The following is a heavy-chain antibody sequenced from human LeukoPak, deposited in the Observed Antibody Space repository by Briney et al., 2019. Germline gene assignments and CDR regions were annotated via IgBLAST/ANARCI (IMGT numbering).Heavy chain of an antibody. D-gene: IGHD3-10*01. CDR2: IGTAGDT. CDR3: ARAGSLDAFDI. V-gene: IGHV3-13*01. CDR1: GFTFSSYD. J-gene: IGHJ3*02. Sequence: GGSLRLSCAASGFTFSSYDMHWVRQATGKGLEWVSAIGTAGDTYYPGSVKGRFTISRGNAKNSLYLQMNSLRAEDTAVYYCARAGSLDAFDIWGQGTMVTVSS.